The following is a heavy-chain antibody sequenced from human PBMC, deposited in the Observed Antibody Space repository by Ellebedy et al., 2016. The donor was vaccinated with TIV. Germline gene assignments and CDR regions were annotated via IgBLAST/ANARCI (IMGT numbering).Heavy chain of an antibody. D-gene: IGHD4-17*01. V-gene: IGHV3-30*02. CDR3: VKGAFPVPTVMAV. CDR2: VRSDGSTK. Sequence: GESLKISCAASGFTTSGMHWVRQAPGKGLDWLAFVRSDGSTKYYADSAKGRFTISRDDSKNTLYLQMNSLRVDDTAVYYCVKGAFPVPTVMAVWGQGTTVTVSS. J-gene: IGHJ6*02. CDR1: GFTTSG.